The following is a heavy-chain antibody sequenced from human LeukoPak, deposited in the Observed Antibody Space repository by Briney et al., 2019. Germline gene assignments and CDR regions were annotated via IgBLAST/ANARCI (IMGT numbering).Heavy chain of an antibody. CDR2: ISAYSGHT. CDR1: GYTFTNYG. Sequence: ASVKVSCKASGYTFTNYGISWVRQAPGQGPEWMGWISAYSGHTNYAHKLQGRVTMTTDTSTSTAYMELRSLRSDDTAVYYCARDNHSGSWSWFDPWGQGTLVSVSA. J-gene: IGHJ5*02. V-gene: IGHV1-18*01. D-gene: IGHD6-13*01. CDR3: ARDNHSGSWSWFDP.